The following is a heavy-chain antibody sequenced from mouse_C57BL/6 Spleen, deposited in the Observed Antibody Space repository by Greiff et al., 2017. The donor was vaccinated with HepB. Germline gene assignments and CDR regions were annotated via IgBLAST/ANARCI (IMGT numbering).Heavy chain of an antibody. J-gene: IGHJ3*01. CDR3: ARSDDYYGSSYWFAY. CDR2: INPNNGGT. D-gene: IGHD1-1*01. V-gene: IGHV1-18*01. Sequence: VHVKQSGPELVKPGASVKIPCKASGYTFTDYNMDWVKQSHGKSLEWIGDINPNNGGTIYNQKFKGKATLTVDKSSSTAYMELRSLTSEDTAVYYCARSDDYYGSSYWFAYWGQGTLVTVSA. CDR1: GYTFTDYN.